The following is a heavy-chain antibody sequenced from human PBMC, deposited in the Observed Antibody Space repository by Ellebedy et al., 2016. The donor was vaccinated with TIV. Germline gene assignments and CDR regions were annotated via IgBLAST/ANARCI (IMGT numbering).Heavy chain of an antibody. CDR1: GASVSSSNYY. CDR3: ARCPGDYADY. J-gene: IGHJ4*02. CDR2: IFHSGST. Sequence: SETLSLXCTVSGASVSSSNYYWSWMRQPPGKGLEWIGYIFHSGSTFYNPSLKSRVTISIDTSKNQFSLRLHSVTAADTAVYYCARCPGDYADYWGQGALVTVSS. V-gene: IGHV4-61*01. D-gene: IGHD4-17*01.